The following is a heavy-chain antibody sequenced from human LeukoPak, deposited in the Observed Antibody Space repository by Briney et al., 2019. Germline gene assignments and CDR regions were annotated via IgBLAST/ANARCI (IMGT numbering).Heavy chain of an antibody. J-gene: IGHJ5*02. CDR3: ARGADCSSTSCYNWFDP. CDR1: GGSFSGYY. V-gene: IGHV4-34*01. CDR2: INHSGST. Sequence: SETLSLTCAVYGGSFSGYYWSWIRQPPGKGLEWIGEINHSGSTNYNPSLKSRVTISVDTSKNQFSLKLSSVTAADTAVYYCARGADCSSTSCYNWFDPWGQGTLVTVSS. D-gene: IGHD2-2*01.